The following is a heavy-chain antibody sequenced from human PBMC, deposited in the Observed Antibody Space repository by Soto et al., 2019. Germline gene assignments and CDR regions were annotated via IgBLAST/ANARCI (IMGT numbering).Heavy chain of an antibody. CDR1: GESISSSSYY. CDR3: ARQRTTVVTQAYFDH. CDR2: IYYSRRT. J-gene: IGHJ4*02. Sequence: SETLSLTCIVSGESISSSSYYWGWIRQPPGKGLEWIGSIYYSRRTYYNPSFKSRVTISIDTSKNQFSLKLSCVTATDTAVYYCARQRTTVVTQAYFDHWGQGPLVTVSS. D-gene: IGHD2-21*02. V-gene: IGHV4-39*01.